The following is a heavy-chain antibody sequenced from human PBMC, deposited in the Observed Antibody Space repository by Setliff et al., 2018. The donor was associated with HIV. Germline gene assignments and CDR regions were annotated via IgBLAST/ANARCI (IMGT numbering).Heavy chain of an antibody. CDR3: ARSRGLWRYFDWLVSP. Sequence: ASVKVSCKTSGYTFTSYDINWVRQATGQGLEWMGWMNPNSGNTGYTQKFQGRVTMTRNTSISTAYMELSSLRSEDTAVYYCARSRGLWRYFDWLVSPWGQRTLVTVSS. CDR2: MNPNSGNT. D-gene: IGHD3-9*01. V-gene: IGHV1-8*02. CDR1: GYTFTSYD. J-gene: IGHJ5*02.